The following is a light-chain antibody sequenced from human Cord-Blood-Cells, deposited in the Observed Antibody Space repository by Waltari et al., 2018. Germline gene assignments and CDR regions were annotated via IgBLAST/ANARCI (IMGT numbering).Light chain of an antibody. CDR2: ESS. J-gene: IGLJ2*01. CDR3: CSYAGSSTVV. V-gene: IGLV2-23*01. CDR1: SSDVGSYNL. Sequence: QSALTQPASVSGSPGQSTTIPCTGTSSDVGSYNLFSWYQQHPGKAPKLIIYESSKRPSGVSNRFSGSKSGNTASLTISGLQAEDEADYYCCSYAGSSTVVFGGGTKLTVL.